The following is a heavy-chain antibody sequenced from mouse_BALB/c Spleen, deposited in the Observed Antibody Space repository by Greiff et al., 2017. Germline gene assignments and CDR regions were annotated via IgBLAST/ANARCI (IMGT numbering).Heavy chain of an antibody. CDR1: GYTFTSYW. CDR2: IYPGNSDT. V-gene: IGHV1-5*01. D-gene: IGHD1-1*01. Sequence: EVKLQQSGTVLARPGASVKMSCKASGYTFTSYWMHWVKQRPGQGLEWIGAIYPGNSDTSYNQKFKGKAKLTAVTSTSTAYMELSSLTNEDSAVYYCTRSDYGSSYGYWGQGTTLTVSS. CDR3: TRSDYGSSYGY. J-gene: IGHJ2*01.